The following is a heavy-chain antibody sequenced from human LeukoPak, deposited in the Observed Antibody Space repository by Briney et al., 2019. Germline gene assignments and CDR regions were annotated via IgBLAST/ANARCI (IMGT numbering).Heavy chain of an antibody. CDR2: IYPGDSDN. D-gene: IGHD2-2*01. V-gene: IGHV5-51*01. Sequence: GASLKISCKGSGYSFTSYWIGWVRQMPGKGLEWMGIIYPGDSDNRYSASFQGQVTISADKSIRTAYLQWSSLKASDTAMYYCARRVVPAASDAFDIWGPGTMLTVSS. CDR1: GYSFTSYW. J-gene: IGHJ3*02. CDR3: ARRVVPAASDAFDI.